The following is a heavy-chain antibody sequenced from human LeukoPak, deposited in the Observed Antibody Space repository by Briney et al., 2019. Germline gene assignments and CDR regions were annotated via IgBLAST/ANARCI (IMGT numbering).Heavy chain of an antibody. CDR1: GGTFSSYA. D-gene: IGHD6-6*01. CDR2: IIPIFGTA. J-gene: IGHJ6*03. V-gene: IGHV1-69*13. CDR3: ARVREYSSSWGGYYYYYMDV. Sequence: EASVKVSCKASGGTFSSYAISWVRQAPGQGLEWMGGIIPIFGTANYAQKFQGRVTITADESTSTAYMELRRLRSDDTAVYYCARVREYSSSWGGYYYYYMDVWGKGTTVTVSS.